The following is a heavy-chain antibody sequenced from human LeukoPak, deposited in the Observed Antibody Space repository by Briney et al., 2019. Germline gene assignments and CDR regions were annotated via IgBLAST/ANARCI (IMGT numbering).Heavy chain of an antibody. Sequence: GGSLRLPCAASGFTFSSYNMNWVRQAPGKGLEWVSSITSSSSYIYYADSVKGRFTISRDNAKNSLYLQMNSLRAEDTAVYYCAKASSGWSFDYWGQGTLVTVSS. D-gene: IGHD6-19*01. CDR1: GFTFSSYN. V-gene: IGHV3-21*04. J-gene: IGHJ4*02. CDR2: ITSSSSYI. CDR3: AKASSGWSFDY.